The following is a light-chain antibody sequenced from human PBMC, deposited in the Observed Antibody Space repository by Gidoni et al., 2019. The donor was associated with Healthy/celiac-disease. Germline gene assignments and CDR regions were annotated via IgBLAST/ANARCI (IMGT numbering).Light chain of an antibody. Sequence: DIQITQSPSSLSASVGDRVTITCRASQSISSYLNWYQQKPGKAPKLLIYAASSLQSGVPSRFSGSGSGTDFTLTISSLQPEDFATYYCQQSYSTPGTFXQXTKVEIK. CDR3: QQSYSTPGT. V-gene: IGKV1-39*01. J-gene: IGKJ1*01. CDR1: QSISSY. CDR2: AAS.